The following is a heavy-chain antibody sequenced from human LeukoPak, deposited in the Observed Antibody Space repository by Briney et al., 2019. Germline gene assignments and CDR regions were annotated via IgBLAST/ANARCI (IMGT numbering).Heavy chain of an antibody. D-gene: IGHD3-16*01. CDR2: IKQDGSEK. V-gene: IGHV3-7*01. J-gene: IGHJ4*02. CDR3: ARGGGSTRPRFDY. Sequence: GGSLRLSCAASGFTFSSYWMSWVRQAPGKGLEWVANIKQDGSEKYYVDSVKGRFTISRDNVKNSLYLQMNSLRAEDMAVYYCARGGGSTRPRFDYWGQGTLVAVSS. CDR1: GFTFSSYW.